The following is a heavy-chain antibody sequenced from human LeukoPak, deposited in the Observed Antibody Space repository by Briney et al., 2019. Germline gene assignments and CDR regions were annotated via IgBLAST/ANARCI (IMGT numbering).Heavy chain of an antibody. CDR3: ARATSSGWYVNTVD. CDR1: GFTFSSYC. J-gene: IGHJ4*02. Sequence: PGGSLRLSCAASGFTFSSYCMHWVRQAPGKGLVWVSRINSDGSSTSYADSVKGRFTISRDNAKNTLYLQMNSLRAEDTAVYYCARATSSGWYVNTVDWGQGTLVTVSS. CDR2: INSDGSST. D-gene: IGHD6-19*01. V-gene: IGHV3-74*01.